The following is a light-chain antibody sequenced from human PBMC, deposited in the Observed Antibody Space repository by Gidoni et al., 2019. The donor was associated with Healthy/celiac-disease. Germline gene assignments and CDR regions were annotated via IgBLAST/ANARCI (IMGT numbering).Light chain of an antibody. Sequence: IVFTQSPATLSLSPGERATLSCRASRSVSSYLAWYQQKPGQAPRLLIYDASNSATGIPARFSGSGSGTDFTLTISSLEPEDFAVYYCQQRSNWPPLTFGGGTKVEIK. V-gene: IGKV3-11*01. CDR3: QQRSNWPPLT. CDR2: DAS. CDR1: RSVSSY. J-gene: IGKJ4*01.